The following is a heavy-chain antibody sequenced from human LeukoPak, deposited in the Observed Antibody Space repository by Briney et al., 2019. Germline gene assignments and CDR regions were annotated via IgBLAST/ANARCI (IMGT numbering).Heavy chain of an antibody. Sequence: GGSLRLSCAASGFTFSSYSMNWVRQAPGKGLEWVSYISSSSTIYYADSVKGRFTISRDNAKNSLYLQMNSLRAEDTAVYYCASPFVVVPATDAFDIWGQGTMVTVSS. CDR2: ISSSSTI. J-gene: IGHJ3*02. V-gene: IGHV3-48*04. CDR3: ASPFVVVPATDAFDI. CDR1: GFTFSSYS. D-gene: IGHD2-2*01.